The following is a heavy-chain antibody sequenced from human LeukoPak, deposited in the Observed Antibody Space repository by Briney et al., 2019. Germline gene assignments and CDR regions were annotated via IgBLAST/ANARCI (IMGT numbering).Heavy chain of an antibody. CDR3: ANSRYSFWSGYPEGAFDI. CDR1: GFTFSDYY. D-gene: IGHD3-3*01. V-gene: IGHV3-11*04. J-gene: IGHJ3*02. CDR2: ISSSGSTI. Sequence: KAGGSLRLSCAASGFTFSDYYMSWIRQAPGKGLEWVSYISSSGSTIYYADSVKGRFTISRDNAKNSLYLQMSSLRAEDTAVYYCANSRYSFWSGYPEGAFDIWGQGTMVTVSS.